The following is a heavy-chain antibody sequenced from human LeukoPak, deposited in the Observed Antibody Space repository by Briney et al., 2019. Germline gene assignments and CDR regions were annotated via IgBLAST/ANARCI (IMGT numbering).Heavy chain of an antibody. J-gene: IGHJ6*03. V-gene: IGHV4-4*07. CDR3: ARHPGPDLYYYYLDV. CDR2: IYGSGST. Sequence: SETLSLTCTVSGGSISSYWSWIRQPAGKGLEWIGRIYGSGSTTYNPSLKSRVTMSLDMSKNQFSLTLSSVTAADTAVYFCARHPGPDLYYYYLDVWGEGTSVTISS. CDR1: GGSISSY. D-gene: IGHD1-1*01.